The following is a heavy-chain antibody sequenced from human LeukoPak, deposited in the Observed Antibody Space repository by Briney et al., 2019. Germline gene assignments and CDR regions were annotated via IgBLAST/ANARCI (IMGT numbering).Heavy chain of an antibody. CDR1: GGTFSSYA. J-gene: IGHJ6*02. CDR3: AREGNWEDFGVVHYYYYYGMDV. Sequence: SVKVSCKASGGTFSSYAISWVRQAPGQGLEWMGRIIPIFGIANYAQKFQGRVTTTADKSTSTAYMELSSLRSEDTAMYYCAREGNWEDFGVVHYYYYYGMDVWGQGTTVTVSS. V-gene: IGHV1-69*04. CDR2: IIPIFGIA. D-gene: IGHD3-3*01.